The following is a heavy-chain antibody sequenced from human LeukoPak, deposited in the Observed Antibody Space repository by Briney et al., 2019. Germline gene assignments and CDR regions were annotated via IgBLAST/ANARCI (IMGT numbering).Heavy chain of an antibody. V-gene: IGHV3-48*04. Sequence: GGSLRLSCAASGFTFSSYSMMWVRQAPGKGLEWVSYISSSSTTIHYADSVKGRFTISRDNAKNSVYLQMNSLRAEDTAVYHCAAGGDYYYHMDVWGKGTTVTVSS. J-gene: IGHJ6*03. CDR1: GFTFSSYS. CDR3: AAGGDYYYHMDV. CDR2: ISSSSTTI. D-gene: IGHD3-10*01.